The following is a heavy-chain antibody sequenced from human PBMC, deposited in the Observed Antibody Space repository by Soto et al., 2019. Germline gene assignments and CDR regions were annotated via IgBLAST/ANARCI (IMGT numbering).Heavy chain of an antibody. D-gene: IGHD6-13*01. CDR3: AREVAADGTFREDVFDI. CDR2: IIPIFTTT. J-gene: IGHJ3*02. CDR1: GGTFSNHA. V-gene: IGHV1-69*12. Sequence: QVHLVQSGAXXKXPGSSVKVSCKAPGGTFSNHAINWVRQAPGQGLEWMGRIIPIFTTTNYAQKFQGRVSMTADESTTTAYMELSSLKHDDTAVYYCAREVAADGTFREDVFDIWGQGTLVTVSS.